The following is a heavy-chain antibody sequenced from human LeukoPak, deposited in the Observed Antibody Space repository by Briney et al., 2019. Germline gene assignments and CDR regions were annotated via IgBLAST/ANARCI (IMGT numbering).Heavy chain of an antibody. CDR3: ARHVPKTYYYDSSRFFLDY. J-gene: IGHJ4*02. CDR1: GYTFTSYG. V-gene: IGHV1-18*01. CDR2: ISAYNGNT. Sequence: ASVKVSCKASGYTFTSYGISWVRQAPAQGLEWMGWISAYNGNTNYAQKLQGRVTMTTDTSTSTAYMELRSLRSDDTAVYYCARHVPKTYYYDSSRFFLDYGGQGTVVTV. D-gene: IGHD3-22*01.